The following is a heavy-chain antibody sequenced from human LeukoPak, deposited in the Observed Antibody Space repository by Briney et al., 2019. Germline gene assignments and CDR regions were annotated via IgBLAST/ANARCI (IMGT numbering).Heavy chain of an antibody. V-gene: IGHV5-10-1*01. CDR1: GYSFTSYW. J-gene: IGHJ4*02. Sequence: GESLKISCKGSGYSFTSYWISWVRQMPGKGPEWMGRIDPSDSYTNYSPSFQGHVTISADKSISTAYLQWSSLKASDTAMYYCARHAENTAMVIGTDYWGQGTLVTVSS. CDR3: ARHAENTAMVIGTDY. D-gene: IGHD5-18*01. CDR2: IDPSDSYT.